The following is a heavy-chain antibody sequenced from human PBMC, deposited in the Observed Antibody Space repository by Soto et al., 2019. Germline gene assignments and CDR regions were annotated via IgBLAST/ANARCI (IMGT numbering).Heavy chain of an antibody. V-gene: IGHV3-30*03. CDR1: GFTFSSYD. J-gene: IGHJ5*01. D-gene: IGHD3-9*01. CDR3: ARGAYYDVLTGSFSNCMDA. Sequence: GGSLRLSCAASGFTFSSYDMHWIRQAPGKGLEWVAAILYDGSNKYYADSVKGRFTISRDNAKNTLYLQMNSLRAEDKAVYYCARGAYYDVLTGSFSNCMDAWGQGTLVTVSS. CDR2: ILYDGSNK.